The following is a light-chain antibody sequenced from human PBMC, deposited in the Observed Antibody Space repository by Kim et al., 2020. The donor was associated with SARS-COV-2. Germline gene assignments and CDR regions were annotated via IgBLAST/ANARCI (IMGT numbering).Light chain of an antibody. CDR3: QKYNTVPLT. CDR2: AAS. CDR1: QDINIY. J-gene: IGKJ4*01. V-gene: IGKV1-27*01. Sequence: ASVGDRFTITCRASQDINIYLVWYQQKPGKSPKLLISAASTLQSGVPSRFSGSGSGTGFTLTISSLQPEDVATYYCQKYNTVPLTFGGGTKVDIK.